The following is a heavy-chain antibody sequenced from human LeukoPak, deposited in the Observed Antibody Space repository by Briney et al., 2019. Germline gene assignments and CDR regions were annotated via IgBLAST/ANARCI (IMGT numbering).Heavy chain of an antibody. J-gene: IGHJ3*02. CDR2: IKEDGSEK. D-gene: IGHD4-17*01. V-gene: IGHV3-7*01. Sequence: GGSLRLSCAGSGFMFSSYWMSWVRQAPGKGLEWVANIKEDGSEKYYVDSVKGRFTISRDNAKNSLYLQMNSLRAEDTAVYYCARQDYGDYRIWGQGTMVTVSS. CDR3: ARQDYGDYRI. CDR1: GFMFSSYW.